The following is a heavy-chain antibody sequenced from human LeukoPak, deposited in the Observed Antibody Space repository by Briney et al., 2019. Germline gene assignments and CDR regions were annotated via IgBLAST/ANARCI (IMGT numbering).Heavy chain of an antibody. J-gene: IGHJ4*02. CDR2: INHSGST. CDR1: GGSFSGYY. V-gene: IGHV4-34*01. D-gene: IGHD6-19*01. CDR3: ARRRIAVAGAYYFDY. Sequence: PSETLSLTCAVYGGSFSGYYWSWIRQPPGKGLEWIGEINHSGSTNYNPSLKSRVTISVDTSKNQFSLKLSSVTAADTAVYYRARRRIAVAGAYYFDYWGQGTLVTVSS.